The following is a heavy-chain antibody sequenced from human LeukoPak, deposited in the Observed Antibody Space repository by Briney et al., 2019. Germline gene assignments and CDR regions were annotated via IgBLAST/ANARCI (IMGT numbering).Heavy chain of an antibody. D-gene: IGHD1-26*01. Sequence: SETLSLTCGVYGGSFSGYYWGWIRQPPGKGLEWIGNIYHDGNTYYNPSLKSRVTISVDTSKNQFSLRLSSVTAADTAVYYCARFFRTVWELPYYWGPGTLVSVSS. CDR3: ARFFRTVWELPYY. CDR1: GGSFSGYY. V-gene: IGHV4-34*01. CDR2: IYHDGNT. J-gene: IGHJ4*02.